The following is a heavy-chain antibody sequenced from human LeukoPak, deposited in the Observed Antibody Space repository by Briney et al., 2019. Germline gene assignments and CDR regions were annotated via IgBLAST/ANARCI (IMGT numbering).Heavy chain of an antibody. CDR2: ISGSGGST. D-gene: IGHD2-2*01. J-gene: IGHJ4*02. CDR3: AKDQGIVVVPAAMWTQGY. CDR1: GFTFSSYA. Sequence: PGGFLRLSCAASGFTFSSYAMSWVRQAPGKGLEWVSAISGSGGSTYYADSVKGRFTISRDNSKNTLYLQMNSLRAEDTAVYYCAKDQGIVVVPAAMWTQGYWGQGTLVTVSS. V-gene: IGHV3-23*01.